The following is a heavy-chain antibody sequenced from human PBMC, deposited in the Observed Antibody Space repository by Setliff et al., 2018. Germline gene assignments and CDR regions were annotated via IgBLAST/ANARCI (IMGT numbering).Heavy chain of an antibody. CDR2: ISSTGIPI. CDR3: VKVPSVYGADSGYI. V-gene: IGHV3-64D*09. J-gene: IGHJ3*02. CDR1: GFTSSRYA. D-gene: IGHD2-21*02. Sequence: GGSLRLSCSASGFTSSRYAMHWVRQAPRKGLESVSAISSTGIPIYYADSVKARFTISRDDAENTLYLQMSSLRADDTAIYYCVKVPSVYGADSGYIWGQGTMVTVSS.